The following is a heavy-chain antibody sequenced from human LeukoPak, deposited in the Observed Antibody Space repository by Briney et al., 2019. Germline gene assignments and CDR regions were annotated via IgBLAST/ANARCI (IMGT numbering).Heavy chain of an antibody. J-gene: IGHJ3*02. CDR3: AREDPMTDAFDI. Sequence: SETLSLTCTVSGGSISNYYWSWIRQPAGKGLEWIGYIYYSGSTNYNPSLKSRVTISVDTSKNQFSLKLSSVTAADTAVYYCAREDPMTDAFDIWGQGTMVTVSS. CDR1: GGSISNYY. CDR2: IYYSGST. V-gene: IGHV4-59*01. D-gene: IGHD3-22*01.